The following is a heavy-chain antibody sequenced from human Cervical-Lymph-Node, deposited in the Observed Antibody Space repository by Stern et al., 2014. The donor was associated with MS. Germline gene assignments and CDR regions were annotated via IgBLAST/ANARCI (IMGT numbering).Heavy chain of an antibody. J-gene: IGHJ3*02. CDR1: GYSFTSYW. D-gene: IGHD3-10*01. V-gene: IGHV5-51*01. CDR3: ARPWGFGELRDAFDI. Sequence: VQLGQSGAEVKKPGESLKISCKGSGYSFTSYWIGWVRQMPGKGLELMGIIYAGDSDARYSPSFQGQVTISADKSISTAYLQWSSLKASDTAMYYCARPWGFGELRDAFDIWGQGTMVTVSS. CDR2: IYAGDSDA.